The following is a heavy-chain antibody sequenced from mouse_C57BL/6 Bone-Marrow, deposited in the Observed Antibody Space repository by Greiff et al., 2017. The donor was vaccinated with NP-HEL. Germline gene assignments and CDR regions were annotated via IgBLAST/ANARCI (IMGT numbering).Heavy chain of an antibody. D-gene: IGHD1-1*01. Sequence: VQLQQSGAELVKPGASVKMSCKASGYTFTSYWITWVKQRPGQGLEWIGDIYPGSGSTNYNQKFKGKATLTVDTSSSTAYMQLSSLTSEDSAVYYCAAPPYYGSRAYWGQGTLVTVSA. CDR1: GYTFTSYW. CDR3: AAPPYYGSRAY. CDR2: IYPGSGST. V-gene: IGHV1-55*01. J-gene: IGHJ3*01.